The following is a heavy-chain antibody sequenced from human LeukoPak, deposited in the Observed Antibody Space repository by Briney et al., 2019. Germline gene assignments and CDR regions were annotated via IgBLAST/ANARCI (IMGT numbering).Heavy chain of an antibody. CDR3: ARVNRQGSYYGFIDY. Sequence: SVKVSCKASGGTFSSYAISWVRQAPGQGLEWMGRIIPILGIANHAQKFQGRVTITADKSTSAAYMELSSLRSEDTAVYYCARVNRQGSYYGFIDYWGQGTLVTVSS. J-gene: IGHJ4*02. CDR2: IIPILGIA. CDR1: GGTFSSYA. V-gene: IGHV1-69*04. D-gene: IGHD1-26*01.